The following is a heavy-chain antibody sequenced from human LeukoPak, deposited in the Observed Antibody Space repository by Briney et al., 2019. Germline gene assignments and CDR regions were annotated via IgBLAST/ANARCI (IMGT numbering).Heavy chain of an antibody. CDR3: ATPLDYYDSSGYHQGGD. CDR1: GFTFSSHW. V-gene: IGHV3-7*03. D-gene: IGHD3-22*01. J-gene: IGHJ4*02. Sequence: GGSLRLSCAASGFTFSSHWMTRVRQAPGKGLEWVANIKEDGSKKNYVDSVKGRFTISRDNAKNSLYLQMNSLRAEDTAVYYCATPLDYYDSSGYHQGGDWGQGTPVTVSS. CDR2: IKEDGSKK.